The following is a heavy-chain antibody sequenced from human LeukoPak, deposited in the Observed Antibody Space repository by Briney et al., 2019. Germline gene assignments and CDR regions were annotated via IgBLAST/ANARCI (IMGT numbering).Heavy chain of an antibody. CDR1: GGSFSGYY. CDR2: IYYSGST. J-gene: IGHJ3*02. V-gene: IGHV4-34*01. D-gene: IGHD5-18*01. CDR3: ARPSREYSHAFDI. Sequence: SETLSLTCAVYGGSFSGYYWSWIRQPPGKGLEWIGSIYYSGSTYYNPSLKSRVTISVDTSKNQFSLRLSSVTAADTAVYYCARPSREYSHAFDIWGQGTMVTVSS.